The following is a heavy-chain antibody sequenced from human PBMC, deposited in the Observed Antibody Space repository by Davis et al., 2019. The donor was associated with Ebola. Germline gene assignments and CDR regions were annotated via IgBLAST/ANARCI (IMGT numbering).Heavy chain of an antibody. CDR2: IYPGDSDT. D-gene: IGHD2-8*01. CDR1: GYSFTSYW. CDR3: ARDGYCTNGVCPGWFDP. V-gene: IGHV5-51*01. J-gene: IGHJ5*02. Sequence: PGGSLRLSCKGSGYSFTSYWIGWVRQMPGKGLEWMGIIYPGDSDTRYSPSFQGQVTISADKSISTAYLQWSSLKASDTAMYYCARDGYCTNGVCPGWFDPWGQGTLVTVSS.